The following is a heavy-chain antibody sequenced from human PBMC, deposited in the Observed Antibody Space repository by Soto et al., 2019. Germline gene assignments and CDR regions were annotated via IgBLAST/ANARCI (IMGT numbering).Heavy chain of an antibody. CDR2: IIPIFSIA. D-gene: IGHD6-6*01. V-gene: IGHV1-69*01. CDR1: GGTFSSYA. J-gene: IGHJ4*02. CDR3: ARDWGSSSSHSYFDY. Sequence: QVQLVQSGAEVKKPGSSVKVSCKASGGTFSSYAISWVRQAPGQGLEWMGGIIPIFSIANYAQKFQGRVTITADESTSTAYMELSSVRSEDTAVYYCARDWGSSSSHSYFDYWGQGTLVTVSS.